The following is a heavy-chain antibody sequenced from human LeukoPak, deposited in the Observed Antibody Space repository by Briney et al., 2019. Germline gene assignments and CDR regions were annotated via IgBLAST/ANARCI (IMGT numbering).Heavy chain of an antibody. D-gene: IGHD1-26*01. Sequence: GGSLRLSCAASGFTVSSNYMSWVRQAPGKGLEWVSVIYSGGSTYYADSVKGRFTISRDNSKNTLYLQVNSLRAEDTAVYYCARAKVGAGFDYWGQGTLVTVSS. CDR2: IYSGGST. J-gene: IGHJ4*02. CDR1: GFTVSSNY. V-gene: IGHV3-53*01. CDR3: ARAKVGAGFDY.